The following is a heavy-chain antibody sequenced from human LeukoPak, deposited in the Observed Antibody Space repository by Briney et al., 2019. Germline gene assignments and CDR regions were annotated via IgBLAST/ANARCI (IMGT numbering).Heavy chain of an antibody. CDR3: ARDLYYGSGSYYTLDY. Sequence: GGSLRLSCAASGFTFSSYSMNWVRQAPGKGLEWVSSISSSSSYIYYADSVKGRFTISRDNAKNSLYLQMNSLRAEDTAVYYCARDLYYGSGSYYTLDYWGQGTLVTVSS. D-gene: IGHD3-10*01. CDR1: GFTFSSYS. V-gene: IGHV3-21*01. J-gene: IGHJ4*02. CDR2: ISSSSSYI.